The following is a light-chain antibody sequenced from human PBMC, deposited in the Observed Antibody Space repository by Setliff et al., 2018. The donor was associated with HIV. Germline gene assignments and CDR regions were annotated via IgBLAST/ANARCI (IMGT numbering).Light chain of an antibody. V-gene: IGLV2-23*01. Sequence: QSVLTQPASVSGSPGQSITISCTGTSGDVGRYNLVSWYQQQPGKPPKLMIYQASKRPSGVSNRFSGSKSGNTASLTISGLQAEDEPDYYCCSNTGSNTYVFGTGTKVTVL. J-gene: IGLJ1*01. CDR3: CSNTGSNTYV. CDR2: QAS. CDR1: SGDVGRYNL.